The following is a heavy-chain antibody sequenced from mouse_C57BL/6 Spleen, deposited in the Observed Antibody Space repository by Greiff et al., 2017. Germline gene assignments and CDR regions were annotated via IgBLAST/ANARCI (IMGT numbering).Heavy chain of an antibody. CDR2: FHPYNDDT. CDR3: ASGGNYDYPAWFAY. Sequence: QVHVKQSGAELVKPGASVKMSCKASGYTFTTYPIEWVKQTHGQGLEWIGNFHPYNDDTKYNEKFKGKATLTVEKSSSTVYLELSRLTSDDSAVYYCASGGNYDYPAWFAYWGQGTLVTGSA. D-gene: IGHD2-4*01. CDR1: GYTFTTYP. V-gene: IGHV1-47*01. J-gene: IGHJ3*01.